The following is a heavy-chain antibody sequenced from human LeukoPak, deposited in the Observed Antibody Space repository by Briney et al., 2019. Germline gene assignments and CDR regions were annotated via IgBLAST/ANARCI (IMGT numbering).Heavy chain of an antibody. Sequence: SETLSLTCTVSGGSISSGGYYWSWIRQHPGKGLEWIGYIYYSGSTYYNPSLKSRVTISVDTSKNQFSLKLSSVTAADTAVYYCARVLGGARCGGYSILHFDQWGQGTLVTVSS. J-gene: IGHJ4*02. CDR3: ARVLGGARCGGYSILHFDQ. D-gene: IGHD2-21*01. CDR1: GGSISSGGYY. V-gene: IGHV4-31*03. CDR2: IYYSGST.